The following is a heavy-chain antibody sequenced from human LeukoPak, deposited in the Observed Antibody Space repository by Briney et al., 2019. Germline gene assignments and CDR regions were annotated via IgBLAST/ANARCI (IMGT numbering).Heavy chain of an antibody. CDR3: ARDGGGDSSGWTEYNWFDP. CDR1: GGSISSGGYY. Sequence: SQTLSLTCTVSGGSISSGGYYWNWIRQPPGKGLEWIGYIYHSGSTYYNPSLKSRVTISVDRSKNQFSLKLSSVTAADTAVYYCARDGGGDSSGWTEYNWFDPWGQGTLVTVSS. V-gene: IGHV4-30-2*01. D-gene: IGHD6-19*01. J-gene: IGHJ5*02. CDR2: IYHSGST.